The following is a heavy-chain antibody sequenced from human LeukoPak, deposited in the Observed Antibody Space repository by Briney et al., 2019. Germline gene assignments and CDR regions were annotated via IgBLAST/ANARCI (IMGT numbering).Heavy chain of an antibody. Sequence: GGSLRLSCAASRFTFNTYGMQWVRRAPGKGLEWVATISSDGRNQHYADSVQGRFTLTRDNSKNTLYLQMDNLRTEDTAVYYCSTDGTPKFEYWGQGTLVTVSS. D-gene: IGHD1-26*01. V-gene: IGHV3-30*03. CDR3: STDGTPKFEY. CDR1: RFTFNTYG. CDR2: ISSDGRNQ. J-gene: IGHJ4*02.